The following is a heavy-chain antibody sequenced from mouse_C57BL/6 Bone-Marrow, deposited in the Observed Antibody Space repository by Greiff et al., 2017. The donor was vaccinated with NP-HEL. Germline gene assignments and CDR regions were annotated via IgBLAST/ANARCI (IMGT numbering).Heavy chain of an antibody. CDR1: GFTFSSYA. V-gene: IGHV5-4*01. CDR2: ISDGGSYT. J-gene: IGHJ2*01. D-gene: IGHD3-1*01. CDR3: ARDPPREDY. Sequence: VQLKESGGGLVKPGGSLKLSCAASGFTFSSYAMSWVRQTPEKRLEWVATISDGGSYTYYPDNVKGRFTISRDNAKNNLYLQMSHLKSEDTAMYYCARDPPREDYWGQGTTLTVSS.